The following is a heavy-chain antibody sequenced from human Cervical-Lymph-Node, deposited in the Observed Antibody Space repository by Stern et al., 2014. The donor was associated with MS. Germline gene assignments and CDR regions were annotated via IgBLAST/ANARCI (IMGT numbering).Heavy chain of an antibody. J-gene: IGHJ4*02. CDR2: IYYSGST. V-gene: IGHV4-39*01. D-gene: IGHD6-19*01. CDR3: ARQQYSSGLGY. Sequence: QVQLQESGPGLVKPSETLSLTCTVSGGSISSSSYYWGWIRQPPGKGLEWIGGIYYSGSTSYNPSLQSRVTISVDTYKHQFSLKMSSGTAADTAVYYCARQQYSSGLGYWGQGTLVTVSS. CDR1: GGSISSSSYY.